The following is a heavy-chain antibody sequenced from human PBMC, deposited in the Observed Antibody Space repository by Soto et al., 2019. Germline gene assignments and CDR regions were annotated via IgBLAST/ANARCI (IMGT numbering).Heavy chain of an antibody. CDR2: VFYKGNT. CDR3: ARSGDSFGFTDY. V-gene: IGHV4-59*01. J-gene: IGHJ4*02. Sequence: QVQLQESDPGLVKPSETLSLTCTVSGGSITGYYWTWIRQPPGKGLEWIGYVFYKGNTNYNPSLKSRVTISVDTSANQFSLRLSSVTAADTAVYYCARSGDSFGFTDYWGQGTLVTVSS. CDR1: GGSITGYY. D-gene: IGHD5-18*01.